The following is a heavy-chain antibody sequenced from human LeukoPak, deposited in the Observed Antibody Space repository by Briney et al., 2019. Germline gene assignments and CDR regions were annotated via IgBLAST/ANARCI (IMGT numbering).Heavy chain of an antibody. CDR2: INTNTGDP. J-gene: IGHJ6*02. V-gene: IGHV7-4-1*02. CDR1: GYTFTSYA. CDR3: AREPLSSSWSYYYYYGMDV. D-gene: IGHD6-13*01. Sequence: ASVKVSCKASGYTFTSYAMNWVRQAPGQGLEWMGWINTNTGDPTYAQGFTGRFVFSLDTSVSTAYLQISSLKAEDTAVYYCAREPLSSSWSYYYYYGMDVWGQGTTVTVSS.